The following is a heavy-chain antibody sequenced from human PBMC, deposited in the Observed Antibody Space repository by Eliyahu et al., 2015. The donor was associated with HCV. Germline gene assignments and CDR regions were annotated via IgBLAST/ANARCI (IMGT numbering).Heavy chain of an antibody. Sequence: QVQLQQWGAGLLQPSETLSLTCAVYGGSLRSYYWSWIRQSPGKGLEWIGEIYHTGSTKYNPSLNSRVTISIDTSKNQLSLKLTTVTAADTAVYYCRAGMGAFDAWGRGTMVTVSS. CDR1: GGSLRSYY. V-gene: IGHV4-34*01. CDR2: IYHTGST. CDR3: RAGMGAFDA. J-gene: IGHJ3*01. D-gene: IGHD3-10*01.